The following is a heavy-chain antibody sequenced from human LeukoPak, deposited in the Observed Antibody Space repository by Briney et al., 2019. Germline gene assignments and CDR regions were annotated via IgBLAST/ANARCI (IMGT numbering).Heavy chain of an antibody. J-gene: IGHJ5*02. D-gene: IGHD6-13*01. V-gene: IGHV5-51*01. CDR1: GYIFSTYW. Sequence: GESLKISCQGSGYIFSTYWIGWVRQMPGKGLEWMAVIYPGDSRTRYNPSFQGQVTVSADKTTSTAYLQWSSLKASDTAMYYCACHKFSSPWFDPWGQGTLVTVSS. CDR2: IYPGDSRT. CDR3: ACHKFSSPWFDP.